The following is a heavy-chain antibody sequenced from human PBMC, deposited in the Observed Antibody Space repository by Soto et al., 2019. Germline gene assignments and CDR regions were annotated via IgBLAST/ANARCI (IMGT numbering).Heavy chain of an antibody. V-gene: IGHV3-30-3*01. Sequence: QVQLVESGGGVVQPGRSLRLSCAASGFTFSSYAMHWVRQAPGKGLEWVAVISYDGSNKYYADSVKGRFTISRDNSKNTLYLQMNSLRAEDTAVYYCAREAAAGTLGFDYWGQGTLVTVSS. J-gene: IGHJ4*02. CDR2: ISYDGSNK. CDR1: GFTFSSYA. CDR3: AREAAAGTLGFDY. D-gene: IGHD6-13*01.